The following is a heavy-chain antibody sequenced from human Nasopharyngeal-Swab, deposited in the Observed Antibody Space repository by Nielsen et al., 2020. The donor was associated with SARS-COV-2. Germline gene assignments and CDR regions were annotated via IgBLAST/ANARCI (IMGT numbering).Heavy chain of an antibody. D-gene: IGHD1-1*01. J-gene: IGHJ5*01. CDR3: AKRFGPNWQQNWFDS. CDR1: GFTFSYYG. V-gene: IGHV3-30*18. Sequence: GGSLRLSCAAAGFTFSYYGIHWVRQAPGKGRDWVAVISNDGNNNYYADSVKGRFTISRDNSKNTLYLQMNSLRAEDTAVYYCAKRFGPNWQQNWFDSWGQGSLVTVSS. CDR2: ISNDGNNN.